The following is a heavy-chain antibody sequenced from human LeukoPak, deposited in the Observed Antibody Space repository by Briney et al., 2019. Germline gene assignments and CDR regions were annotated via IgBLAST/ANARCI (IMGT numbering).Heavy chain of an antibody. J-gene: IGHJ4*02. D-gene: IGHD4-17*01. CDR3: EVDVDMTTVDFDY. CDR1: GITLSYYT. V-gene: IGHV3-21*01. Sequence: GGSLRLSCAASGITLSYYTMNWVRQAPGKGLEWVSSISGSSIYIYYADSVKGRFTISRDNAKNSLYLQMNSLRAEDTAVYYCEVDVDMTTVDFDYWGQGTLVTVSS. CDR2: ISGSSIYI.